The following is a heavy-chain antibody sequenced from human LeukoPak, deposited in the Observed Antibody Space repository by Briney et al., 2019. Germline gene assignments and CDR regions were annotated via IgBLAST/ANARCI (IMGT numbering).Heavy chain of an antibody. CDR2: INHSGST. CDR3: ASSLHSGIAAAGSDY. CDR1: GGSFSGYY. J-gene: IGHJ4*02. Sequence: PSETLSLTCAVYGGSFSGYYWSWIRQPPGKGLEWIGEINHSGSTNYNPSLKSRVTISVDTSKNQFSLKLSSVTAADTAVCYCASSLHSGIAAAGSDYWGQGTLVTVSS. D-gene: IGHD6-13*01. V-gene: IGHV4-34*01.